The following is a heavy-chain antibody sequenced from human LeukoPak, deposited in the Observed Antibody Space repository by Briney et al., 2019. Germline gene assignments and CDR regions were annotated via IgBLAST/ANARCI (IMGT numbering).Heavy chain of an antibody. D-gene: IGHD6-6*01. J-gene: IGHJ4*02. Sequence: SETLSLTCSVSGGSISSSSYYWGWIRQPPGKGLEWIGSIDYSGNTYYNASLKSRVTISVDTSKNQFSLKLSSVTAADTAVYYCASPSSSSSTYDYWGQGTLVTVSS. CDR2: IDYSGNT. CDR1: GGSISSSSYY. CDR3: ASPSSSSSTYDY. V-gene: IGHV4-39*01.